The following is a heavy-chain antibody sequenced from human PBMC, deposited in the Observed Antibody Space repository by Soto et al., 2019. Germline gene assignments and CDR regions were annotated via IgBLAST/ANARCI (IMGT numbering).Heavy chain of an antibody. J-gene: IGHJ4*02. Sequence: GESLKISCKASGYTFTTYWIGWVRQMPGKGLEWMGIIYPGDPDTRYSPSFQGQVTISADKSITTAYLQWSSLKASDTAMYYCARQPSRGYTNAYSADYWGQGTLVTVSS. V-gene: IGHV5-51*01. CDR3: ARQPSRGYTNAYSADY. CDR1: GYTFTTYW. D-gene: IGHD5-18*01. CDR2: IYPGDPDT.